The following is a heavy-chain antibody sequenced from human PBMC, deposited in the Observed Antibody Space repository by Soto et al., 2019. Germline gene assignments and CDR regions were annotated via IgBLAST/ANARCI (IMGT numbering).Heavy chain of an antibody. V-gene: IGHV1-69*13. CDR2: IIPIFGTA. Sequence: SVKVSCKASGGTFSSYAISWVRQAPGQGLEWMGGIIPIFGTANYAQKFQGRVTITADESTSTAYMELSSLRSEDTAVYYCARAGEGYSSGWPRFYFDYWGQGTLVTVSS. J-gene: IGHJ4*02. CDR3: ARAGEGYSSGWPRFYFDY. CDR1: GGTFSSYA. D-gene: IGHD6-19*01.